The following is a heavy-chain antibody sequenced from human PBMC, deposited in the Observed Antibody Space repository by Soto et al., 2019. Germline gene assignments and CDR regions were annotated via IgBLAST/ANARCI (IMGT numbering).Heavy chain of an antibody. J-gene: IGHJ6*02. CDR1: GGSISSYY. Sequence: SETLSLTCTVSGGSISSYYWSWIRQPPGKGLEWIGYIYYSGSTNYNPSLKSRVTISVDTSKNQFSLKLSSVTAADTAVYYCARNRRHIAARRAGYYYYGMDVWGQGTTVTVSS. D-gene: IGHD6-6*01. V-gene: IGHV4-59*01. CDR3: ARNRRHIAARRAGYYYYGMDV. CDR2: IYYSGST.